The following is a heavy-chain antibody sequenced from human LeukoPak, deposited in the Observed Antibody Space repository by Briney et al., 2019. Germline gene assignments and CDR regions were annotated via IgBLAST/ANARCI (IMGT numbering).Heavy chain of an antibody. D-gene: IGHD6-13*01. Sequence: TASETLSLTCTVSGGSISSYYWRWIRQPPGKRLEWIGYIYYSGSTNYNPSLKSRVSISVDTPKNQFSLKLSSVSAADTAVYYCASQSSSWYGAAYYYYMDVWGKGTTVTVSS. V-gene: IGHV4-59*01. CDR3: ASQSSSWYGAAYYYYMDV. CDR2: IYYSGST. J-gene: IGHJ6*03. CDR1: GGSISSYY.